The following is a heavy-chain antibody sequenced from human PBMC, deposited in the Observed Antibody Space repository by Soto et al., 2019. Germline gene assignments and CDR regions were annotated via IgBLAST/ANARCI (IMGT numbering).Heavy chain of an antibody. V-gene: IGHV4-34*01. CDR1: GGSFSGYY. CDR3: ARGYCSGGSCPLGTYYYYYMDV. CDR2: INHSGST. J-gene: IGHJ6*03. D-gene: IGHD2-15*01. Sequence: PSETLSLTCAVYGGSFSGYYWSWIRQPPGKGLEWIGEINHSGSTNYNPSLKSRVTISVDTSKNQFSLKLSSVTAADTAVYYCARGYCSGGSCPLGTYYYYYMDVWGKGTTVTVSS.